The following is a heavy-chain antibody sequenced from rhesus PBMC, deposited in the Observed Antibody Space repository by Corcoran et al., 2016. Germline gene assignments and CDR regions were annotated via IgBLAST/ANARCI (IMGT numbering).Heavy chain of an antibody. D-gene: IGHD2-33*01. CDR2: IGRSSRST. J-gene: IGHJ4*01. CDR3: AKYGSDTLLIVAAPWFSGGLSRYFDY. V-gene: IGHV4-127*01. CDR1: GYSISSGYG. Sequence: QVQLQESGPGLVKPSETLSLTCAVSGYSISSGYGWSWIRQPPGKGLEWIGYIGRSSRSTNYNPSLHCRVTISKDASKYQCSMKLSSVAASDTVVYYCAKYGSDTLLIVAAPWFSGGLSRYFDYWGQGVLVTVSS.